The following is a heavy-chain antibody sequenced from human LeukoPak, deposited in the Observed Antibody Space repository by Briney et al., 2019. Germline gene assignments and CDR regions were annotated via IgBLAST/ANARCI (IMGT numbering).Heavy chain of an antibody. D-gene: IGHD6-13*01. CDR2: ISSSSSYI. J-gene: IGHJ4*02. Sequence: GGSLRLSCAASGFTFSSYSMNWVRQAPGKGLEWVSSISSSSSYIYYADSVKGRFTISRDNAKNSLYLQMNSLRAEDTAVYYCAREYGIAAAGTGLDYWGQGTLVTVSS. V-gene: IGHV3-21*01. CDR3: AREYGIAAAGTGLDY. CDR1: GFTFSSYS.